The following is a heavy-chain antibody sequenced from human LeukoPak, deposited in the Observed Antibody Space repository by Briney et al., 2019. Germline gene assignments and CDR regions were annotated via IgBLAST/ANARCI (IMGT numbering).Heavy chain of an antibody. Sequence: GGSLRLSCTASGFNFGDYAMSWVRQAPGKGLEWVGFIRSKAYGGTTEYAASVKGRFTISRDDSKSIACLQMNSLKTEDTAVYYCTRAKNDYGDLYYHYYMDVWGKGTTVTVSS. CDR1: GFNFGDYA. CDR3: TRAKNDYGDLYYHYYMDV. J-gene: IGHJ6*03. D-gene: IGHD4-17*01. V-gene: IGHV3-49*04. CDR2: IRSKAYGGTT.